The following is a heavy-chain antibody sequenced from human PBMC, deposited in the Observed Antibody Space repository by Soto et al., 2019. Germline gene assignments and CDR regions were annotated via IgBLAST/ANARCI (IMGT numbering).Heavy chain of an antibody. D-gene: IGHD6-19*01. CDR2: IYYSGSA. J-gene: IGHJ5*01. V-gene: IGHV4-59*01. CDR3: ARYSSGLKKWFDS. CDR1: GGSISSYY. Sequence: SETLSLTCTVSGGSISSYYWSWIRQPPGKGLEWIAYIYYSGSANYNPSLKSRVTISVDTSRNQFSLKLSSVTAADSAVYYCARYSSGLKKWFDSWGQGTLVTVSS.